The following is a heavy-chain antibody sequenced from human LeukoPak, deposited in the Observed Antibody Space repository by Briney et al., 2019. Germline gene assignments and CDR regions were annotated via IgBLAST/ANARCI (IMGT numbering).Heavy chain of an antibody. V-gene: IGHV4-34*01. CDR3: ARGRGIAVARGVRP. Sequence: PSETLSLTCAVYGGSFIGYYWSWIRQPPGKGLEWIGEINHSGSTNYNPSLKSRVTISVDTSRNQFSLNLSSVTAADTAVYYCARGRGIAVARGVRPWGQGTLVTVSS. CDR1: GGSFIGYY. D-gene: IGHD6-13*01. J-gene: IGHJ5*02. CDR2: INHSGST.